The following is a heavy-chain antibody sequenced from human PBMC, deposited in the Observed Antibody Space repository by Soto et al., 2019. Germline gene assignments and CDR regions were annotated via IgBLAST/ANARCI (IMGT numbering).Heavy chain of an antibody. CDR1: GGSISSYY. J-gene: IGHJ6*02. CDR2: IYYSGST. CDR3: ARDRHGSGWYGTSTDYGMDG. D-gene: IGHD6-19*01. V-gene: IGHV4-59*01. Sequence: PSETLSLSCTVSGGSISSYYWSWIRQPPGKGLEWIGYIYYSGSTNYNPSLKSRVTISVDTSKNQFSLKLSSVTAADTAVYYCARDRHGSGWYGTSTDYGMDGWGQGTRVTVSS.